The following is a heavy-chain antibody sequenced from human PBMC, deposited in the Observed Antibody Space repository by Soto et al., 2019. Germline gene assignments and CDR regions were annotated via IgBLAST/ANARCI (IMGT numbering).Heavy chain of an antibody. J-gene: IGHJ4*02. V-gene: IGHV1-69*01. CDR3: ARGLYCGGGCYSHFDY. CDR1: GGTFSNYP. CDR2: IIPIFGTT. D-gene: IGHD2-21*02. Sequence: VQLVQSGAEVKKPGSSVKVSCKASGGTFSNYPFIWVRQAPGQGLDWMGGIIPIFGTTDYGQRFQGRVTTTEDESTNTAYMELRSLRSDDTAVYYCARGLYCGGGCYSHFDYWGQGPLVTVSS.